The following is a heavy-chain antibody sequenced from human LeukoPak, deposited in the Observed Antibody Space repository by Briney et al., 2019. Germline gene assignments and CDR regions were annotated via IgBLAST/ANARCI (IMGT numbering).Heavy chain of an antibody. D-gene: IGHD4-17*01. V-gene: IGHV1-2*02. CDR2: ILPSSGGP. J-gene: IGHJ4*02. CDR1: GYTFTGCY. Sequence: ASVKVSCKASGYTFTGCYMHWVRQAPGQGLEWMGWILPSSGGPYYAQKFQGRITMTRDTSISTAYMELSRLRSDDTAVYYCARKGEDCGDYDYGGQGTLVTVSS. CDR3: ARKGEDCGDYDY.